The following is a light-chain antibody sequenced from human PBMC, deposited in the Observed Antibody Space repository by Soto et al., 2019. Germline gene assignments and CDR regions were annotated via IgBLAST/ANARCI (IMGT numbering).Light chain of an antibody. CDR2: GAS. V-gene: IGKV3-15*01. CDR1: QNIATN. Sequence: EVVLTHSPSTLSVSPGERATFSCRASQNIATNLAWYQQKPGQPPSLLIYGASNRATGIPARFGAGGSGTEFALTSSSLQSEDFGVYYCQQYNFWPYTFGQGTKLEIK. J-gene: IGKJ2*01. CDR3: QQYNFWPYT.